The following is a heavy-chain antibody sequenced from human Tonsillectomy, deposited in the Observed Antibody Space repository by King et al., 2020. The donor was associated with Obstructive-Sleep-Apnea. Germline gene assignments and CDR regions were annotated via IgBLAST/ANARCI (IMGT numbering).Heavy chain of an antibody. CDR3: ARDLGYCSSTSCYNWFDP. D-gene: IGHD2-2*01. J-gene: IGHJ5*02. CDR2: INPNSGCT. CDR1: GYTFTGYY. Sequence: VQLVESGAEVKKPGASVKVSCKASGYTFTGYYMHWVRQAPGQGLEWMGWINPNSGCTNYAQKVQGRVTMTRDTSISTAYMELSRLRSDDTAVYYCARDLGYCSSTSCYNWFDPWGQGTLVTVSS. V-gene: IGHV1-2*02.